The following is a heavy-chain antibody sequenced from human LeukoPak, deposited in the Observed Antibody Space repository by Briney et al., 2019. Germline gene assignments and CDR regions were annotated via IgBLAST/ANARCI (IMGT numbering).Heavy chain of an antibody. CDR3: AKDIGRFPHALDI. V-gene: IGHV3-9*01. CDR1: EFTFDDYA. J-gene: IGHJ3*02. D-gene: IGHD2-21*01. Sequence: GGSLRLSCAASEFTFDDYAMHWVRHAPGKGLEWVSGISWNSGSIGYADCVKGRFTISRDNAKNSLYLQMNSLRAEDTALYYCAKDIGRFPHALDIWGQGTMVTVSS. CDR2: ISWNSGSI.